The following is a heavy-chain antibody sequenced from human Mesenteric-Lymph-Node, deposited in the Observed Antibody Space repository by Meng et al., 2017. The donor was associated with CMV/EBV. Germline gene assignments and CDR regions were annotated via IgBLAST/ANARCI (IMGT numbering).Heavy chain of an antibody. Sequence: GGSLRLSCVASGFTFSSYEMNWVRQAPGKGLEWVSYITSYGNTKYYADSVKGRFTISRDNVKNSLYLQVNSLRAEDTADYYCARGGPGAFDIWGQGTMVTVSS. CDR3: ARGGPGAFDI. CDR2: ITSYGNTK. J-gene: IGHJ3*02. CDR1: GFTFSSYE. D-gene: IGHD3-16*01. V-gene: IGHV3-48*03.